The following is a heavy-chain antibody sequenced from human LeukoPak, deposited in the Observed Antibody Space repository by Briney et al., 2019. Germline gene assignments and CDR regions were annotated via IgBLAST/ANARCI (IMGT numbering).Heavy chain of an antibody. Sequence: PSETLSLTCAVYGGSFSGYYWSWIRQPPGKGLEWIGEINHSGSTYYNPSLKSRVTISVDTSKNQFSLKLSSVTAADTAVYYCARDLRYCSGGSCLPDYWGQGTLVTVSS. J-gene: IGHJ4*02. CDR2: INHSGST. V-gene: IGHV4-34*01. CDR1: GGSFSGYY. CDR3: ARDLRYCSGGSCLPDY. D-gene: IGHD2-15*01.